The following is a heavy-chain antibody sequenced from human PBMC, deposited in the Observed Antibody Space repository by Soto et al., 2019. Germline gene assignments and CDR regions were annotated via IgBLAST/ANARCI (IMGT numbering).Heavy chain of an antibody. CDR2: IIPIFGTT. D-gene: IGHD2-2*01. CDR3: ARAVSFRYQLLKRGMDV. Sequence: QVQLVQSGAEVKKPGSSVKGSCKASGGTFSSYAISWVRQAPGQGLEWMGGIIPIFGTTNYAQKFQGRVTITADESTSTAYMELSSLRSEDTAVYYCARAVSFRYQLLKRGMDVWGQGTTGTVSS. V-gene: IGHV1-69*01. CDR1: GGTFSSYA. J-gene: IGHJ6*02.